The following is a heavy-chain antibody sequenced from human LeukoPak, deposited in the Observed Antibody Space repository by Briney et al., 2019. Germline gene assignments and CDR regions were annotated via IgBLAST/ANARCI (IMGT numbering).Heavy chain of an antibody. CDR1: GGSISSHY. Sequence: PSETLSLTCTVSGGSISSHYWSWIRQPPGKGLEWIGCVYYSGSTNYKPSLKSRVTISVDTSKNQFSLKLSSVTAADTAVYYCARYRTGWYDAFDIWGQGTMVTVSS. D-gene: IGHD6-19*01. CDR3: ARYRTGWYDAFDI. CDR2: VYYSGST. V-gene: IGHV4-59*11. J-gene: IGHJ3*02.